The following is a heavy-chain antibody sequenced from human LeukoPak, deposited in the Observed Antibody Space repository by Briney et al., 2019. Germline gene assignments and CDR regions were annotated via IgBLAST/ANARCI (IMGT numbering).Heavy chain of an antibody. Sequence: GGSLRLSCAASGFTFSSYSMNWVRQAPGKGLEWVSAISGSGGSTYYADSVKGRFTISRDNSKNTLYLQMNSLRAEDTAVYYCARQYCSSTGCYNFDYWGQGTLVTVSS. CDR2: ISGSGGST. CDR3: ARQYCSSTGCYNFDY. V-gene: IGHV3-23*01. D-gene: IGHD2-2*02. J-gene: IGHJ4*02. CDR1: GFTFSSYS.